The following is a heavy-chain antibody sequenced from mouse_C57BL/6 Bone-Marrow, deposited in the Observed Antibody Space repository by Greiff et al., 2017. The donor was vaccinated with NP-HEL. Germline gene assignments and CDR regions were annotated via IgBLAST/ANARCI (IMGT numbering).Heavy chain of an antibody. V-gene: IGHV5-6*02. CDR2: ISSGGSYT. Sequence: EVMLVESGGDLVKPGGSLKLSCAASGFTFSSYGMSWVRQTPDQRLEWVATISSGGSYTYYPDSVKGRFTISRDNAKNTLYLQMSSLKSEDTARYYCASPYDYDVACFADWGQGTLVTVSA. J-gene: IGHJ3*01. CDR3: ASPYDYDVACFAD. D-gene: IGHD2-4*01. CDR1: GFTFSSYG.